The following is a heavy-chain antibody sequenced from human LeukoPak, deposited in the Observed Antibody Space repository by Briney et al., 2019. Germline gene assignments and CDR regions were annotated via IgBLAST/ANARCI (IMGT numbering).Heavy chain of an antibody. CDR2: IYYSGST. Sequence: PSETLSLTCTVSGGSISSSSYYWGWIRQPPGKGLEWIGSIYYSGSTYYNPSLKSRVTISVDTSKNQFSLKLSSVTAADTAVYYCARRRDWYFDLWGRGTLVTVSS. CDR1: GGSISSSSYY. CDR3: ARRRDWYFDL. J-gene: IGHJ2*01. V-gene: IGHV4-39*01.